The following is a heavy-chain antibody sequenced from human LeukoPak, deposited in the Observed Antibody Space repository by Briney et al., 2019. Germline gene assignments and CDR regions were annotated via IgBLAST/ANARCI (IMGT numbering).Heavy chain of an antibody. D-gene: IGHD3-22*01. Sequence: GSSVKVSCKASGYTFTSYYMHWVRQAPGKGLEWMGIINPSGGSTSYEQKFQGRVTMTRDTSTSTVYMELSSLRSEDTAVYYCARSHSSGYDFEPVDYWGQGTLVTVSS. CDR2: INPSGGST. CDR1: GYTFTSYY. V-gene: IGHV1-46*01. CDR3: ARSHSSGYDFEPVDY. J-gene: IGHJ4*02.